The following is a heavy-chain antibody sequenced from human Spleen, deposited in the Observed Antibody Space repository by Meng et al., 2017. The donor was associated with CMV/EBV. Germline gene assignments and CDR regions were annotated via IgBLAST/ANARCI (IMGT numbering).Heavy chain of an antibody. V-gene: IGHV3-30-3*01. J-gene: IGHJ4*02. D-gene: IGHD5-24*01. Sequence: CADSGFTFSSYAMHWVRQAPGKGLEWVAVISYDGSNKYYADSVKGRFTISRDNSKNTLYLQMNSLRAEDTAVYYCARDGSMATACFDYWGQGTLVTVSS. CDR1: GFTFSSYA. CDR2: ISYDGSNK. CDR3: ARDGSMATACFDY.